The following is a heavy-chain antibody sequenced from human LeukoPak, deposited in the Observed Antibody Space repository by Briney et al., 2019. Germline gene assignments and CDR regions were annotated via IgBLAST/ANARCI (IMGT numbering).Heavy chain of an antibody. D-gene: IGHD6-19*01. J-gene: IGHJ1*01. CDR3: ARDGRDSSGWTYFQH. CDR1: GFTFSSYS. V-gene: IGHV3-21*01. Sequence: GGSLRLSCAASGFTFSSYSMNWVRQAPGKGLEWVSPISSSSSYIYYADSVKGRFTISRDNAKNSLYLQMNSLRAEDTAVYYCARDGRDSSGWTYFQHWGQGTLVTVSS. CDR2: ISSSSSYI.